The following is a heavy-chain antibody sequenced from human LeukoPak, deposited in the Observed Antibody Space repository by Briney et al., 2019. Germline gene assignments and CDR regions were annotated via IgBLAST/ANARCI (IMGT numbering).Heavy chain of an antibody. V-gene: IGHV3-7*01. CDR1: GFTFSSYW. Sequence: GGSLRLSCAASGFTFSSYWMSWVRQAPGKGLEWVANIKQDGSEKYYVDSVKGRFTISRDNAKNSLYLQMNSLRAEDTAVYYCARRMYFRRPSSASPKSYGMDVWGQGTTVTVSS. D-gene: IGHD2-2*01. J-gene: IGHJ6*02. CDR3: ARRMYFRRPSSASPKSYGMDV. CDR2: IKQDGSEK.